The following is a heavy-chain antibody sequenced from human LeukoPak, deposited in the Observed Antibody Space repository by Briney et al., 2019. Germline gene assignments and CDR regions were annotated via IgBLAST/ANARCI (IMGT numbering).Heavy chain of an antibody. D-gene: IGHD3-3*01. CDR2: IIPIFGTA. J-gene: IGHJ4*02. Sequence: SVKVSCKASAYTFTGYYMHWVRQAPGQGLEWMGGIIPIFGTANYAQKFQSRVTITADESTSTAYMELSSLRSEDTAVYYCARPPRFLEWSLDYWGQGTLVTVSS. V-gene: IGHV1-69*13. CDR1: AYTFTGYY. CDR3: ARPPRFLEWSLDY.